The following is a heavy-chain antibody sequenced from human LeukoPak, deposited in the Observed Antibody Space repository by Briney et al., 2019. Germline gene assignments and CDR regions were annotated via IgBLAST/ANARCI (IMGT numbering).Heavy chain of an antibody. J-gene: IGHJ5*02. Sequence: SETLSLTCAVYGGSFSGYYWSWIRQPPGKGLEWIGEINHSGSTYYNPSLKSRVTISVDTSKNQFSLKLSSVTAADTAVYYCALDEPWGQGTLVTVSS. CDR3: ALDEP. D-gene: IGHD5-24*01. CDR1: GGSFSGYY. CDR2: INHSGST. V-gene: IGHV4-34*01.